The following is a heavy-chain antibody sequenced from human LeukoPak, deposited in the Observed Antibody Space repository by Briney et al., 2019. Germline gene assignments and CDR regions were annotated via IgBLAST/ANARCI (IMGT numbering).Heavy chain of an antibody. Sequence: PSETLSLTCTVSGGSISSYYWSWIRQPPGKGLEWIGYIYYSGSTNYNPSLKSRVTMSVDTSKNQFSLKLSSVTAADTAVYYCARATGVWFGELASWFDPWGQGTLVTVSS. CDR1: GGSISSYY. D-gene: IGHD3-10*01. CDR3: ARATGVWFGELASWFDP. CDR2: IYYSGST. J-gene: IGHJ5*02. V-gene: IGHV4-59*12.